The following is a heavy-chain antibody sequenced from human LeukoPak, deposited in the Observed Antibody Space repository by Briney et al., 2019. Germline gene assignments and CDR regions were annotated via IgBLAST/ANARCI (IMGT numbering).Heavy chain of an antibody. CDR2: IKEDGSDK. CDR3: ARASAVAGTRDY. V-gene: IGHV3-7*01. D-gene: IGHD6-19*01. J-gene: IGHJ4*02. CDR1: GFTFSSYW. Sequence: GGSLRLSCAASGFTFSSYWMSWVRQAPGKGLEWVANIKEDGSDKYYVDSVKGRFTISRDNAKDSLYLQMNSLRAEDTAVYYCARASAVAGTRDYWGQGTLVTVSS.